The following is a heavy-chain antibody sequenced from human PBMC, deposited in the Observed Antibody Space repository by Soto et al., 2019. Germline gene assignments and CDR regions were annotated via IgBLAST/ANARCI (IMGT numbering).Heavy chain of an antibody. J-gene: IGHJ6*02. CDR3: ARALRRSYYYCGMDV. CDR2: IIPIFGTA. V-gene: IGHV1-69*12. CDR1: GGTFSSYA. Sequence: QVQLVQSGAEVKKPGSSVKVSCKASGGTFSSYAISWVRQAPGQGLEWMGGIIPIFGTANYAQKFQGRVTIXXDXATXTAYMELGSLRSEDTAVDYCARALRRSYYYCGMDVWGQGTTVTVSS. D-gene: IGHD5-12*01.